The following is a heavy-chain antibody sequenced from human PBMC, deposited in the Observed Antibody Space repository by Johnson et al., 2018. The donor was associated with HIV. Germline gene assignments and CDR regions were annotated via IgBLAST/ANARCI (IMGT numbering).Heavy chain of an antibody. J-gene: IGHJ3*01. CDR3: ARATYYYDTSGYLTRPRAFDV. CDR1: GFTFDEYD. D-gene: IGHD3-22*01. V-gene: IGHV3-20*04. CDR2: INWNGGTP. Sequence: VQLVESGGGLVQPGGSLRLSCEASGFTFDEYDMSWVRQAPGKGLEWVSGINWNGGTPGSADSVKNRFTISRDNAKNSLYLQMNSLRAEDTALYYCARATYYYDTSGYLTRPRAFDVWGQGTMVTVSS.